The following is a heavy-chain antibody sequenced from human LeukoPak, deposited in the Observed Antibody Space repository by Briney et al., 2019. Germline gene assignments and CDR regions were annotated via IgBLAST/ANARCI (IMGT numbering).Heavy chain of an antibody. V-gene: IGHV4-39*01. CDR2: IYYTGST. J-gene: IGHJ6*02. D-gene: IGHD2-15*01. CDR1: GGSIRSSSYF. Sequence: PSETLSLTCSVSGGSIRSSSYFWAWIRQPPGKGLEWIGNIYYTGSTYSNVPLRSRVAISVDTSKNQFSLRLSSVTAADTAVYYCARLGRYEYCSGGSCYSQNYYYGMDVWGQGTTVTVSS. CDR3: ARLGRYEYCSGGSCYSQNYYYGMDV.